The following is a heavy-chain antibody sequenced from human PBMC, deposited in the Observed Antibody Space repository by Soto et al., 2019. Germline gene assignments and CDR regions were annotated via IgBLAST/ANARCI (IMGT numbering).Heavy chain of an antibody. V-gene: IGHV4-39*01. CDR3: ARSSIEPRVFMYPFDS. CDR2: IYSTENT. J-gene: IGHJ4*02. CDR1: GGSVSSNSYS. Sequence: SETLSLTCTVSGGSVSSNSYSWGWIRQSPGKGLEWIGTIYSTENTYYHPSLLSRVTISVDTSMNEFSLRLSSVTAADTAVYYCARSSIEPRVFMYPFDSWGQGTLVTVSS. D-gene: IGHD6-6*01.